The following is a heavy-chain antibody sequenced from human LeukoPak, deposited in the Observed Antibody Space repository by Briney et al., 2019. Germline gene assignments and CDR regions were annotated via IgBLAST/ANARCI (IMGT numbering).Heavy chain of an antibody. D-gene: IGHD1/OR15-1a*01. CDR3: ATAAQNWNNAPYFDF. J-gene: IGHJ4*02. CDR2: IYYSGTT. CDR1: GGSVSSGGYY. Sequence: PSQTLSLTCTVSGGSVSSGGYYWSWIRQHPGEGLEWIGYIYYSGTTYYNPSLKSRLTISLDTSKNQFSLKLTPVTAADTAVYYCATAAQNWNNAPYFDFWGQETLVTVSS. V-gene: IGHV4-31*03.